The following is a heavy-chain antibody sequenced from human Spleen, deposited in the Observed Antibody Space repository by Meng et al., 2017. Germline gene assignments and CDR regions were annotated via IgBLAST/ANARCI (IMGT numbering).Heavy chain of an antibody. V-gene: IGHV3-23*01. CDR3: AKGGDSSGWYNY. CDR1: GFTFSNYA. Sequence: GESLKISCAASGFTFSNYAVTWVRQAPGKGLEWVSAIGGSGHPTEYADSVKGRFTISRDNSKNTVYLHMTSLRADDTAVYYCAKGGDSSGWYNYWGQGSLVTVSS. J-gene: IGHJ4*02. CDR2: IGGSGHPT. D-gene: IGHD6-19*01.